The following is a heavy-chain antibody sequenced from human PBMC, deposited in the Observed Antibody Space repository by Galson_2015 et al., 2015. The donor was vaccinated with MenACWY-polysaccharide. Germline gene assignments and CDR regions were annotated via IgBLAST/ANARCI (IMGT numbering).Heavy chain of an antibody. Sequence: SLRLSCAASGFSFSASWMSWVRQAPGKGLGGVALFKGNRVGGRPEYAAPVKGRFIISRDDSKNTLFLQMNSLRTEDAAVYYCTTGTYCAGDCYDWYFDLWGRGTLVTVSS. CDR2: FKGNRVGGRP. D-gene: IGHD2-21*02. CDR3: TTGTYCAGDCYDWYFDL. V-gene: IGHV3-15*01. CDR1: GFSFSASW. J-gene: IGHJ2*01.